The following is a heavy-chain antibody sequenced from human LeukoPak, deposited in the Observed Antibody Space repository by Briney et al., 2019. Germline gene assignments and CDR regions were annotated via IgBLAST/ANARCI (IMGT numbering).Heavy chain of an antibody. V-gene: IGHV1-69*04. J-gene: IGHJ4*02. CDR3: AFEAYGGPTPGNY. CDR2: IIPIFGIA. Sequence: ASVKVSCKASGGTFCSYAISWVRQAPGQGLEWMGRIIPIFGIANYAQKFQGRVTITADKSTSTAYMELSSLRSEDTAVYYCAFEAYGGPTPGNYWGQGTLVTVSS. CDR1: GGTFCSYA. D-gene: IGHD4-23*01.